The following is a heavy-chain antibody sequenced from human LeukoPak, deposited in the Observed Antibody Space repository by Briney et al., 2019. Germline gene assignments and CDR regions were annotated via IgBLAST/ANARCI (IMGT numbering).Heavy chain of an antibody. V-gene: IGHV3-66*04. J-gene: IGHJ6*02. CDR2: AYSDGNT. CDR3: ARLFGSGWPGYFYYAMDV. D-gene: IGHD6-19*01. CDR1: GITVNSTY. Sequence: GGSLRLSCAASGITVNSTYISWVRQAPGKGLEWVSVAYSDGNTYYAGSVKGRFTISRDNSKNTLFLQMNSLRAEDTAVYYCARLFGSGWPGYFYYAMDVWGQGTTVAISS.